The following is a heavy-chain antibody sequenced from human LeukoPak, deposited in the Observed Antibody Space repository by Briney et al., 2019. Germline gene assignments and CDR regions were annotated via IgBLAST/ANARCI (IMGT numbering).Heavy chain of an antibody. CDR1: GGTFSSYA. D-gene: IGHD1-26*01. J-gene: IGHJ4*02. Sequence: SVKVSCKASGGTFSSYAISWVRQAPGQGLEWMGGIIPIFGAANYAQKFQGRVTITADESTSTAYMELSSLRSEDTAVYYCARPLNSGSYYLFDYWGQGTLVTVSS. V-gene: IGHV1-69*13. CDR3: ARPLNSGSYYLFDY. CDR2: IIPIFGAA.